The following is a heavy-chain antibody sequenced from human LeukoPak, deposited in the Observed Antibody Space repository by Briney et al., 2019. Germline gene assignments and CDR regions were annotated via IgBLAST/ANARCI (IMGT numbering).Heavy chain of an antibody. Sequence: HPGGSLRLSCAASGFTFSSYGMHWVRQAPGKGLEWVAFIRYDGSNKYYADSVKGRFTISRDNSKNTLYLQMNSLRAEDTAVYYCAKVFTMVRGVIHGDYWGQGTLVTVSS. CDR1: GFTFSSYG. CDR2: IRYDGSNK. J-gene: IGHJ4*02. CDR3: AKVFTMVRGVIHGDY. V-gene: IGHV3-30*02. D-gene: IGHD3-10*01.